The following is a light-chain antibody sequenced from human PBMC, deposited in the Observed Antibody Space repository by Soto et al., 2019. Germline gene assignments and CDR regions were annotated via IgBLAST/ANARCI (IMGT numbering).Light chain of an antibody. V-gene: IGLV2-14*03. CDR1: SFDVGSYDY. J-gene: IGLJ1*01. CDR3: SSYTSSSTLV. Sequence: QSVLTQPASVSGSPGQSITISCTGTSFDVGSYDYVSWYQHHPGKAPKLMIYDVSHRPSGVSNRFSGSKSGNTASLTISGLQAEDEADYYCSSYTSSSTLVFGTGTKVTVL. CDR2: DVS.